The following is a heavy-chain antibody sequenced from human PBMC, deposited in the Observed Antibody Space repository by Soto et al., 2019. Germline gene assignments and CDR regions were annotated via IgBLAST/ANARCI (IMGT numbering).Heavy chain of an antibody. CDR3: ARVLAATVKYYFDY. CDR2: INHSGST. J-gene: IGHJ4*02. D-gene: IGHD3-22*01. Sequence: SETLSLTCAVYGGSFSGYHWSWIRQPPGKGLEWIGEINHSGSTNYNPSLKSRVTISVDTSKNQFSLKLSSVTAADTAVYYCARVLAATVKYYFDYWGQGTLVTVSS. V-gene: IGHV4-34*01. CDR1: GGSFSGYH.